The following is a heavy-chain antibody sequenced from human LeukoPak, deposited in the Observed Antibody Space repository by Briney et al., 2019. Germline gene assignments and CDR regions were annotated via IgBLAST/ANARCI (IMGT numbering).Heavy chain of an antibody. CDR2: IHHSGSS. D-gene: IGHD3-22*01. CDR3: ARYYDGSGSPRFDP. J-gene: IGHJ5*02. Sequence: SETLSLTCTVSGDSISSGYYWGWIRQPPGRGLEWIGSIHHSGSSYYNPSLKSRVTISVDTSKNQFSLKLSSVTAADTAVHYCARYYDGSGSPRFDPWGQGTLVIVSS. CDR1: GDSISSGYY. V-gene: IGHV4-38-2*02.